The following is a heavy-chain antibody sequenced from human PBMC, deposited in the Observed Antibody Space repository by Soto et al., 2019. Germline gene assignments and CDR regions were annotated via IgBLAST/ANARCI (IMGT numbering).Heavy chain of an antibody. Sequence: QVQMVQSGVEVRKTGASVRVSCKTSGYTFTTFGIHWVRQAPGQGLEWMGCLTAYDSKRNFAQKFQDRLTMTRDITTSTGYKELSGLRSDDTAVYFCARGLTYGDFDYWGRGTQVAVSS. CDR1: GYTFTTFG. CDR3: ARGLTYGDFDY. J-gene: IGHJ4*02. D-gene: IGHD4-17*01. CDR2: LTAYDSKR. V-gene: IGHV1-18*01.